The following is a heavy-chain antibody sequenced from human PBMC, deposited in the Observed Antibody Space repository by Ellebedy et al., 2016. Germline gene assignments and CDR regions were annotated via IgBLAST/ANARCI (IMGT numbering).Heavy chain of an antibody. J-gene: IGHJ4*02. CDR3: ARGSGYYGSGSYYRY. CDR1: GGSFSGYY. Sequence: SETLSLXCAVYGGSFSGYYWSWIRQPPGKGLEWIGEINHSGSTNYNPSLKSRVTISVDTSKNQFSLKLSSVTAADTAVYYCARGSGYYGSGSYYRYWGQGTLVTVSS. D-gene: IGHD3-10*01. V-gene: IGHV4-34*01. CDR2: INHSGST.